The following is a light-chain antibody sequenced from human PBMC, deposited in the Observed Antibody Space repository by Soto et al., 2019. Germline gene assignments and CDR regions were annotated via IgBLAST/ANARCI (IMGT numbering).Light chain of an antibody. CDR1: SSDVGGYNY. CDR2: EVS. CDR3: SSYTSSRTVG. J-gene: IGLJ2*01. Sequence: QSALTQPASVSGSPGQSITISCTGTSSDVGGYNYVSWYQQHPGKAPKLMIYEVSNRPSGVSNRFSGSKSGNTASLTISGLQAEDEADYYCSSYTSSRTVGVGGGTKVTVL. V-gene: IGLV2-14*01.